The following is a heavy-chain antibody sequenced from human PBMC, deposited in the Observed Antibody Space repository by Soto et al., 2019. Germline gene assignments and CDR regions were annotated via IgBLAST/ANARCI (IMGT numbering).Heavy chain of an antibody. Sequence: SETLSLTCTVSGGSISSSSYYWGWIRQPPGKGLEWIGSIYYSGSTYYNPSLKSRVTISVDTSKNQFSLKLSSVTAADTAVYYCARHEYRKTVNWFDPWGQGTLVTVSS. D-gene: IGHD6-6*01. CDR3: ARHEYRKTVNWFDP. J-gene: IGHJ5*02. V-gene: IGHV4-39*01. CDR2: IYYSGST. CDR1: GGSISSSSYY.